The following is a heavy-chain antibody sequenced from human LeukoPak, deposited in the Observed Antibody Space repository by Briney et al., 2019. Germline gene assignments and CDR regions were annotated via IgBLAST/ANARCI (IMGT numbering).Heavy chain of an antibody. D-gene: IGHD3-10*01. Sequence: GGSLRLSCAPSGFTFDDYAMHWVRQAPGKGLEWVSGISWNSGSIGYADSVKGRFTISRDNAKNSLYLQMNSLRAEDTALYYCAKDVLLVSGSGSYCDYWGQGTLVTVSS. J-gene: IGHJ4*02. V-gene: IGHV3-9*01. CDR1: GFTFDDYA. CDR3: AKDVLLVSGSGSYCDY. CDR2: ISWNSGSI.